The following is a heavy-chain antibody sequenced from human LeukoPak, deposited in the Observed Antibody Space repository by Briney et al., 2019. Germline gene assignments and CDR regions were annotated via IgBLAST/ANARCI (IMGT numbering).Heavy chain of an antibody. Sequence: GESLQISCKGSGSRFTSYWIGWVRQMPGKGLEWMGIIYPGDSDTRYSPSFQGQVTISADKSISTAYLQWSSLKASDTAMYYCARQPYCGGDCYFYDYWGQGTLVTVSS. CDR3: ARQPYCGGDCYFYDY. CDR1: GSRFTSYW. CDR2: IYPGDSDT. D-gene: IGHD2-21*02. V-gene: IGHV5-51*01. J-gene: IGHJ4*02.